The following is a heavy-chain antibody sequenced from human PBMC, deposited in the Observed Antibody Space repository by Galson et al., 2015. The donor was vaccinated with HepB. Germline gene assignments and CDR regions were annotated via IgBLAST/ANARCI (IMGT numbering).Heavy chain of an antibody. J-gene: IGHJ6*02. CDR2: IIPIFGIA. D-gene: IGHD4-17*01. V-gene: IGHV1-69*10. CDR1: GGTFSSYA. CDR3: ASGKKDYGDYRMGLGYYYYYGMDV. Sequence: SVKVSCKASGGTFSSYAISWVRQAPGQGLEWMGGIIPIFGIANYAQKFQGRVTITADKSTSTAYMELSSLRSEDTAVYYCASGKKDYGDYRMGLGYYYYYGMDVWGQGTTVTVSS.